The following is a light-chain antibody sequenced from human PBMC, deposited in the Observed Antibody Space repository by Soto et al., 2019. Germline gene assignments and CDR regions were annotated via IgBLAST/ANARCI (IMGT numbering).Light chain of an antibody. CDR3: QQYNSYSRT. CDR1: QSISSW. J-gene: IGKJ1*01. Sequence: EIQMTQSPSTLSASVGDRVTITCRASQSISSWLAWYQPKPGKAPKLLIYKASSLESGVPSRFSGSGSGTEFTLTISSLQPDDFATYYCQQYNSYSRTFGQGTKV. CDR2: KAS. V-gene: IGKV1-5*03.